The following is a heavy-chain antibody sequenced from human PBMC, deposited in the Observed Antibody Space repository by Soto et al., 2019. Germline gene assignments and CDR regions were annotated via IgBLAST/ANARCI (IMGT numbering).Heavy chain of an antibody. CDR2: MSHDGRND. V-gene: IGHV3-30*04. CDR1: GFTFSGFL. J-gene: IGHJ3*02. D-gene: IGHD3-10*01. Sequence: PGGSLRLSCAASGFTFSGFLMHWVRQVPGKGLEWVALMSHDGRNDYYADSVKGRFSISRDNSKNTLYLQMNSLRAEDTAVYYCARDLYFGARDAIDIWGQGTMVTVSS. CDR3: ARDLYFGARDAIDI.